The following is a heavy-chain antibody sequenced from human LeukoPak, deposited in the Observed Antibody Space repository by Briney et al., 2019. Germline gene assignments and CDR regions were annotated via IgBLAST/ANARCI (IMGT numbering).Heavy chain of an antibody. D-gene: IGHD3-10*01. CDR3: AREEGYGVMVRGSDAFDI. CDR2: INHSGST. V-gene: IGHV4-34*01. CDR1: GGSFSGYY. Sequence: PSETLSLTCAVYGGSFSGYYWSWIRQPPGKGLEWIGEINHSGSTNYNPSLKSRVTISVDTSKNQFSLKLSSVTAADTAVYYCAREEGYGVMVRGSDAFDIWGQGTMVTVSS. J-gene: IGHJ3*02.